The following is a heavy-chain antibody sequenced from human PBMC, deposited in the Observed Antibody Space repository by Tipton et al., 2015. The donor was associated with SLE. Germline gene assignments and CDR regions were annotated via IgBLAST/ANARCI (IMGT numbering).Heavy chain of an antibody. CDR2: IDTGGDT. Sequence: SLRLSCTAPGFTFRGYDMHWVRQVTGKGLEWVSGIDTGGDTDYSDSVKGRFTVSRDNAKNSLYLQMHSLRDGDTAVYYCARDSGASAAPDVWGQGTTVTV. J-gene: IGHJ6*02. CDR3: ARDSGASAAPDV. V-gene: IGHV3-13*04. CDR1: GFTFRGYD.